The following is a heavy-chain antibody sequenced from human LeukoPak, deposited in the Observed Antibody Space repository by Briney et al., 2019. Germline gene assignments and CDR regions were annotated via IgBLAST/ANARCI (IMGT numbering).Heavy chain of an antibody. CDR3: ARTYYGSGSLYYYYYYMDV. J-gene: IGHJ6*03. Sequence: PSETLSLTCTVSGGSISSSSYYWGWIRQPPGKGLEWIGSIYYSGSTYYNPSLKSRVTISVDTSKNQFSLKLSPVTAADTAVYYCARTYYGSGSLYYYYYYMDVWGKGTTVTVSS. CDR1: GGSISSSSYY. D-gene: IGHD3-10*01. CDR2: IYYSGST. V-gene: IGHV4-39*07.